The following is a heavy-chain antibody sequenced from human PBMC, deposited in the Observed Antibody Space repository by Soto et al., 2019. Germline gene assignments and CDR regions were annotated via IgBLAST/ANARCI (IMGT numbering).Heavy chain of an antibody. Sequence: SETLSLTCTVSGGSISSYYWSWIRQPPGKGLEWIGYIYYSGSPNYNPSLKSRVTISVDTSKNQFSLKLSSVTAADTAVYYCARAGPEPHHYCYYYMDVWGKGTTVT. D-gene: IGHD1-1*01. CDR1: GGSISSYY. V-gene: IGHV4-59*01. CDR3: ARAGPEPHHYCYYYMDV. J-gene: IGHJ6*03. CDR2: IYYSGSP.